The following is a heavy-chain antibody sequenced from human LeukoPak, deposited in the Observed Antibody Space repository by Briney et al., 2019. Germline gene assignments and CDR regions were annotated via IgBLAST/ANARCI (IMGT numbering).Heavy chain of an antibody. J-gene: IGHJ4*02. V-gene: IGHV4-59*08. CDR2: IYYNGLTT. D-gene: IGHD5-18*01. CDR1: GDSVSNYY. Sequence: SETLSLTCSVSGDSVSNYYWSWIRQPPGKGLEWIGDIYYNGLTTNYNPSLKSRVTISEETSKNQFSLKLSSVTAADAAVYYCARHHPTSYGYFDYWGQGTLVTVSS. CDR3: ARHHPTSYGYFDY.